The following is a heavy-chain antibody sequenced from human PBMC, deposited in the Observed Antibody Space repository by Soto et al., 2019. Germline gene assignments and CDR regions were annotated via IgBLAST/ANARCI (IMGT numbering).Heavy chain of an antibody. Sequence: GGSLRLSCAASGFTFSSYGMHWVRQAPGKGLEWVAGIWYDGSNKYYADSVKGRFTISRDNSKNTLYLQMNSLRAEATAVYYCARDESSTSQNAFDIWGQGTMVTVSS. CDR3: ARDESSTSQNAFDI. D-gene: IGHD2-2*01. J-gene: IGHJ3*02. CDR2: IWYDGSNK. CDR1: GFTFSSYG. V-gene: IGHV3-33*01.